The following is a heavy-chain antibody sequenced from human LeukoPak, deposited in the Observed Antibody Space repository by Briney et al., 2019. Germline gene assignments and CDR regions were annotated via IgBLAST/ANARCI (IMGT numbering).Heavy chain of an antibody. CDR2: VSAGHHA. CDR3: VREARGYHYTSFDY. D-gene: IGHD5-18*01. V-gene: IGHV3-13*01. J-gene: IGHJ4*02. CDR1: GFTLGGHD. Sequence: PGGPLRLSCTASGFTLGGHDMHWVRQTTGDGLEWVAAVSAGHHAFYAGSVKGRFTVSREDAKNSLYLQMNSLRAGDTAVYYCVREARGYHYTSFDYWGQGSLVTVSS.